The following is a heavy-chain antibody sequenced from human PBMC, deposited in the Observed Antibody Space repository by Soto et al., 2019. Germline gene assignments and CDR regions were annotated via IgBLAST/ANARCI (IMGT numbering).Heavy chain of an antibody. CDR3: AKDDLVDTPMGDH. CDR2: ISGSGGST. V-gene: IGHV3-23*01. Sequence: EVQLLQSGGGLVQPGGSLRLSCAASGFSFSNYAMTWVRQAPGKGLEWLSGISGSGGSTLYADSVKGRFTISRDNSKNTLYLQLHSLRAEDTAIYYCAKDDLVDTPMGDHWGQGTLVTVSS. J-gene: IGHJ4*02. D-gene: IGHD5-18*01. CDR1: GFSFSNYA.